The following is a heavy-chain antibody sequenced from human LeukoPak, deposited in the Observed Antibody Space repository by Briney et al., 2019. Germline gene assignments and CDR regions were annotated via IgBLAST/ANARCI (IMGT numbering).Heavy chain of an antibody. J-gene: IGHJ4*02. CDR1: GFTFSSYG. Sequence: GGSLRLSCAASGFTFSSYGMQWVRQAPGEGLEWVAVISYDGSTKYYGDTVKGRFTISRDNSENTLYLQMDSLRTEDTAVYYCAKEADSSGYGANFDYWGQGTLVTVSS. CDR2: ISYDGSTK. V-gene: IGHV3-30*18. D-gene: IGHD5-12*01. CDR3: AKEADSSGYGANFDY.